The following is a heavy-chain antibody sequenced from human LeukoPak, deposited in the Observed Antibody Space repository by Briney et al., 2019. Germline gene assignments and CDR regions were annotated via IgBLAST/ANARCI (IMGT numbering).Heavy chain of an antibody. V-gene: IGHV1-2*02. D-gene: IGHD5-24*01. CDR3: ARDFGLDGMATIISEIPIFDAFDI. Sequence: GASVKVSCKASEYTFTDNYMHWVRQAPGQGLEWMGWINPNSGGTNYAQKFQGRVTMTRDTSISTAYMELSRLRSDDTAVYYCARDFGLDGMATIISEIPIFDAFDIWGQGTMVTVSS. CDR2: INPNSGGT. J-gene: IGHJ3*02. CDR1: EYTFTDNY.